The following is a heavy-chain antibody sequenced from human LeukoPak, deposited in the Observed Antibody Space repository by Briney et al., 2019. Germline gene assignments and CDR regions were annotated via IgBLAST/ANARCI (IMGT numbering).Heavy chain of an antibody. CDR2: ISYDGSNK. D-gene: IGHD3-3*02. Sequence: PGGSLRLSCAASGFTFSSYGMHWVRQAPGKGLEWVAVISYDGSNKYYADSVKGRFTISRDNSKNTLYLQMNSLRAEDTAVYYCAKGASIHEASLEWLSPSHCWGQGTLVTVSS. CDR1: GFTFSSYG. J-gene: IGHJ4*02. V-gene: IGHV3-30*18. CDR3: AKGASIHEASLEWLSPSHC.